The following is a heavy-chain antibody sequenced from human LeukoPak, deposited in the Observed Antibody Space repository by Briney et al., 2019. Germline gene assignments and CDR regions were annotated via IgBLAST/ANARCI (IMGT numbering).Heavy chain of an antibody. J-gene: IGHJ4*02. D-gene: IGHD6-19*01. CDR3: AKAPKYSSGWKDGIRGD. CDR1: GFTFSSYA. V-gene: IGHV3-30*04. CDR2: ISYDGSNK. Sequence: GGSLRLSCAASGFTFSSYAMHWVRQAPGKGLEWVAVISYDGSNKYYADSVKGRFTISRDNSKNTLYLQMNSLRAEDTAVYYCAKAPKYSSGWKDGIRGDWGQGTLVTVSS.